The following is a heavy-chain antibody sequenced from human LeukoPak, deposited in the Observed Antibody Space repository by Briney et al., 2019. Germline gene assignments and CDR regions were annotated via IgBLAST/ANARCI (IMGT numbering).Heavy chain of an antibody. CDR3: ARDPQYSYDDTGTFDS. D-gene: IGHD3-22*01. V-gene: IGHV4-59*01. CDR1: GGSISSYY. CDR2: IYYSGST. Sequence: SETLSLTCTVSGGSISSYYWSWIRQPPGKGLEWIGYIYYSGSTNYNPSLKSRVTISVDTSKNQFSLKLSSVTAADTAVYYCARDPQYSYDDTGTFDSWGQGTLVTVSS. J-gene: IGHJ4*02.